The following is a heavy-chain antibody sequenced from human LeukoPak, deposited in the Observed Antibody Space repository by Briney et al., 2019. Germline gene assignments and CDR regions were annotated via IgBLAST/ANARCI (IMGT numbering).Heavy chain of an antibody. CDR1: GGSISSGDYY. V-gene: IGHV4-30-4*01. CDR3: AHGNILTGLGIHY. J-gene: IGHJ4*02. Sequence: SETLSLTCTVSGGSISSGDYYWRWIRQPPGKGLEWIGYIYYSGSTYYNPSLKSRVTISVDTSKNQFSLKLSSVTAADTAVYYCAHGNILTGLGIHYWGQGTLVTVSS. CDR2: IYYSGST. D-gene: IGHD3-9*01.